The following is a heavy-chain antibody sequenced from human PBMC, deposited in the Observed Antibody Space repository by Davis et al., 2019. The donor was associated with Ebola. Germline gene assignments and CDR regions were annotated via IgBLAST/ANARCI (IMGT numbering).Heavy chain of an antibody. CDR3: ARGYGSGSYYSPAPIDY. CDR1: GYSFTSYW. CDR2: IYPGDSDT. D-gene: IGHD3-10*01. V-gene: IGHV5-51*01. J-gene: IGHJ4*02. Sequence: GESLKIYCKGSGYSFTSYWIGWVRQMPGKGLEWMGIIYPGDSDTRYSPSFQGQVTISADKSISTAYLQWSSLKASDTAMYYCARGYGSGSYYSPAPIDYWGQGTLVTVPS.